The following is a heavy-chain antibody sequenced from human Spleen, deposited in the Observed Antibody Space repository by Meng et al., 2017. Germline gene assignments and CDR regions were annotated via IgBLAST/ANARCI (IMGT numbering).Heavy chain of an antibody. CDR1: GFTFSTYG. Sequence: HLVESGGGVVHPGRTFRRSCAASGFTFSTYGLHLVRQAPVKGLKWVAVIWHDGNKKYYADTVKGRFTVSRDNSENTLYIQMNSLRAEDTAVYYCARSFIAAPGGGHWGQGTLVTVSS. CDR3: ARSFIAAPGGGH. V-gene: IGHV3-33*01. J-gene: IGHJ4*02. D-gene: IGHD6-13*01. CDR2: IWHDGNKK.